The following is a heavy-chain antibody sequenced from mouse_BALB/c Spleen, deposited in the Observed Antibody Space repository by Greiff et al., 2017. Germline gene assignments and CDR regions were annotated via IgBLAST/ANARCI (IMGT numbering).Heavy chain of an antibody. CDR3: TSLYYYGSSRYAMDY. CDR2: ISSGGSYT. D-gene: IGHD1-1*01. J-gene: IGHJ4*01. CDR1: GFTFSSYT. Sequence: EVKVVESGGGLVKPGGSLKLSCAASGFTFSSYTMSWVRQTPEKRLEWVATISSGGSYTYYPDSVKGRFTISRDNAKNTLYLQMSSLKSEDTAMYYCTSLYYYGSSRYAMDYWGQGTSVTVSS. V-gene: IGHV5-6-4*01.